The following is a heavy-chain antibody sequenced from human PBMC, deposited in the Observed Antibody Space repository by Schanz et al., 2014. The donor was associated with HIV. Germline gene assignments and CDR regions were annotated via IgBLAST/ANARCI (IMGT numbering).Heavy chain of an antibody. CDR1: GGSISSEGSF. J-gene: IGHJ4*02. Sequence: QEQLQESGPGLVKPSQTLSLTCTVSGGSISSEGSFWSWIRQRPGEGLEWFGYIYYSGTTNYNPSLQSRVSISLDTSKKQFSLKLTSVTAADTAVYFCARGSVVRGVDNWGQGALVIVSS. CDR3: ARGSVVRGVDN. V-gene: IGHV4-31*03. CDR2: IYYSGTT. D-gene: IGHD3-10*01.